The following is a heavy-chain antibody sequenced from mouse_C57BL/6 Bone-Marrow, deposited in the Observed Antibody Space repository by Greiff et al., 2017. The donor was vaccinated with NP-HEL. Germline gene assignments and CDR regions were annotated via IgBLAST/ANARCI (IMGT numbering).Heavy chain of an antibody. J-gene: IGHJ1*03. CDR1: EYEFPSHD. D-gene: IGHD1-1*01. V-gene: IGHV5-2*01. CDR3: ARHGVTTVVADWYFDV. CDR2: INSDGGST. Sequence: EVKLVESGGGSVQPGESLKLSCESNEYEFPSHDMSWVRKTPEKRLELVAAINSDGGSTYYPDTMERRFIISRDNTKKTLYLQMSSLRSEDTALYYCARHGVTTVVADWYFDVWGTGTTVTVSS.